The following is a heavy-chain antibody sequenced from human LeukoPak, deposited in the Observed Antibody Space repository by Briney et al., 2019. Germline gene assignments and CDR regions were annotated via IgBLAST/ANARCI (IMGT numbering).Heavy chain of an antibody. CDR3: ARDDQGVNYDILTGYYRAAFGFDY. CDR2: INHSGST. V-gene: IGHV4-34*01. D-gene: IGHD3-9*01. Sequence: SETLSLTCAVYGGSFSGYYWSWIRQPPGKGLEWIGEINHSGSTNYNPSLKSRVTISVDTSKNQFSLKLSSVTAADTAVYYCARDDQGVNYDILTGYYRAAFGFDYWGQGILVTVSS. CDR1: GGSFSGYY. J-gene: IGHJ4*02.